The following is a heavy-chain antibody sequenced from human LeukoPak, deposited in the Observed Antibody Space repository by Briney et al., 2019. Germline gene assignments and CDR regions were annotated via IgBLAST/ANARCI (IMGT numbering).Heavy chain of an antibody. CDR3: ARADYDFWSGLDY. CDR2: INHSGST. CDR1: GGSFSGYY. J-gene: IGHJ4*02. D-gene: IGHD3-3*01. Sequence: SETLSLTCAVYGGSFSGYYWSWIRQPPGKGLEWIGEINHSGSTNYNPSLKSRVTISVDTSKNQFPLKLSSVTAADTAVYFCARADYDFWSGLDYWGQGTLVTVSS. V-gene: IGHV4-34*01.